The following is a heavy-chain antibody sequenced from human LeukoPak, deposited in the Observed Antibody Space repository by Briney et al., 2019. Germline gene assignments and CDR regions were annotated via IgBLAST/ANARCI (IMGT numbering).Heavy chain of an antibody. J-gene: IGHJ4*02. CDR3: APQGPSSGWHAYFDY. D-gene: IGHD6-19*01. CDR1: GFTFSSYE. Sequence: GGSLRLSCAASGFTFSSYEMNWVRQAPGKGLEWVSYISSSGSTIYYADSVKGRFTISRDNAKNSLYLQMNSLRAEDTAVYYCAPQGPSSGWHAYFDYWGQGTLVTVSS. V-gene: IGHV3-48*03. CDR2: ISSSGSTI.